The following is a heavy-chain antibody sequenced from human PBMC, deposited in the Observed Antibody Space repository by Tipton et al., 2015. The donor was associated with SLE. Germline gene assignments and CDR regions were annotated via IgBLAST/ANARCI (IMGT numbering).Heavy chain of an antibody. J-gene: IGHJ4*02. CDR1: GFTFSSYW. CDR3: AKDGRGSSSWYYFDY. CDR2: INSDGSST. Sequence: GSLRLSCAASGFTFSSYWMHWVRQAPGKGLVWVSRINSDGSSTSYADSVKGRFTISRDNSKNTLYLQMNSLRAEDTAVYYCAKDGRGSSSWYYFDYWGQGTLVTVSS. D-gene: IGHD6-13*01. V-gene: IGHV3-74*01.